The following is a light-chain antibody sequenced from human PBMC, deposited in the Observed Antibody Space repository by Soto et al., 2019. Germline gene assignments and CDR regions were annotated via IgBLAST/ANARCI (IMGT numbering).Light chain of an antibody. CDR3: QQYGNSPPST. CDR2: GAS. J-gene: IGKJ1*01. Sequence: EIVLTQSPGTLSLSPGERATLSCRASQSVSSSYLAWYQQKPGQAPRLLIHGASSRATGIPDRFSGSGSGTDFTLTISRLEPEDFAVYYCQQYGNSPPSTFGQGTKVDIK. V-gene: IGKV3-20*01. CDR1: QSVSSSY.